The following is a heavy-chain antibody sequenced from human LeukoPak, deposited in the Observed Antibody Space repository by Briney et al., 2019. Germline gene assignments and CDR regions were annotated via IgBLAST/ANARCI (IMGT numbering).Heavy chain of an antibody. CDR3: ARESRPDSSGYYPTPFDY. CDR2: IIPIFGTA. D-gene: IGHD3-22*01. V-gene: IGHV1-69*13. Sequence: GASVKVSCKASGGTFSSYAISWVRQAPGQGLEWMGGIIPIFGTANYAQKFQGRVTITADESTSTAYMELSSLRSEDTAVYYCARESRPDSSGYYPTPFDYWDQGTLVTVSS. CDR1: GGTFSSYA. J-gene: IGHJ4*02.